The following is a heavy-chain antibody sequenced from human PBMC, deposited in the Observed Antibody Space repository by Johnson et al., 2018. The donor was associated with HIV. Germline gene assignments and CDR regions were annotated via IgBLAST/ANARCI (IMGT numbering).Heavy chain of an antibody. D-gene: IGHD2-2*01. CDR1: RFTFNNYA. CDR3: ARDPSWNACDI. V-gene: IGHV3-20*04. CDR2: INWNGGST. J-gene: IGHJ3*02. Sequence: VKLVESGGGVVRPGGSLRLSCAASRFTFNNYAMSWVRQVPGEGLEWVSGINWNGGSTSYADSVKGRFSISRDNAKNSLYLQMNSLRAEDTALYYCARDPSWNACDIWGQGTMVTVSS.